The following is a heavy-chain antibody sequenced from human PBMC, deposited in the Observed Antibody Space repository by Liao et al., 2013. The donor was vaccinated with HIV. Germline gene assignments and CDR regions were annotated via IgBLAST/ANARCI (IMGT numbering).Heavy chain of an antibody. Sequence: QLQLQESGPGLVKPSETLSLTCTVSGDSISSGGYSWNWIRQPAGKGLEWIGSIYYSGSTYYNPSLKSRVTISVDTSKNQFSLKLSSVTAADTAVYYCARVRDSRYFDYWGQGTLVTVSS. D-gene: IGHD3-16*02. J-gene: IGHJ4*02. CDR1: GDSISSGGYS. CDR2: IYYSGST. V-gene: IGHV4-39*07. CDR3: ARVRDSRYFDY.